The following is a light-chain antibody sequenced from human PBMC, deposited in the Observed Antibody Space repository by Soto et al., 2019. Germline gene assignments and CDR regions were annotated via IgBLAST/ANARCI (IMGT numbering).Light chain of an antibody. CDR3: QRYGNSPPFT. J-gene: IGKJ2*01. CDR1: QRVSSSY. CDR2: GAS. V-gene: IGKV3-20*01. Sequence: EIVLTQSPGTLSLSPGERATLSCRASQRVSSSYLAWYQQKPGQAPRLLIYGASSRATGIPDRFSGSGSGTDFTLTIRRLEPEDVAMYFCQRYGNSPPFTFGQGTKVEI.